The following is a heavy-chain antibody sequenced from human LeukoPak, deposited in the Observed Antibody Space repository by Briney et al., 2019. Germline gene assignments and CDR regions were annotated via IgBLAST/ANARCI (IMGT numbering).Heavy chain of an antibody. CDR3: ARGELRFLGSGDYYYYYMDV. J-gene: IGHJ6*03. D-gene: IGHD3-3*01. CDR2: IYYSGST. V-gene: IGHV4-59*01. CDR1: GGSISSYY. Sequence: SETLSLTCTVSGGSISSYYWSWIRQPPGKGLEWIGYIYYSGSTNYNPSLKSRVTISVDTSKNQFSLKLSSVTAADTAVYYCARGELRFLGSGDYYYYYMDVWGKGTTVTVSS.